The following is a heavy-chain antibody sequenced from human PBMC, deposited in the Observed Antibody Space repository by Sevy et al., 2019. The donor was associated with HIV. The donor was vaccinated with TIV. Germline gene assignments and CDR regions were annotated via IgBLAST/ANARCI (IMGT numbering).Heavy chain of an antibody. V-gene: IGHV3-53*01. CDR3: ARAPLVVPAAIGYYFDY. CDR1: GFTVSSNY. J-gene: IGHJ4*03. CDR2: IYSGGST. Sequence: GGSLRLSCAASGFTVSSNYMSWVRQAPGKGLEWVSVIYSGGSTYYADSVKGRFTISGDNSKNTLYLQMNSLRAEDTAVYYCARAPLVVPAAIGYYFDYWGQGTTVTVSS. D-gene: IGHD2-2*01.